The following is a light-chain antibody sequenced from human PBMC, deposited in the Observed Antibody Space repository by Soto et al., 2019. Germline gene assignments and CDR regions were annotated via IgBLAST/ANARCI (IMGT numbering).Light chain of an antibody. CDR1: QNIDRY. CDR3: QQSYSAPYT. CDR2: GAA. V-gene: IGKV1-39*01. J-gene: IGKJ2*01. Sequence: DIQMTQSPSSLSASVGDRVSISCRTSQNIDRYLNWYQQKPVKAPQVLISGAASLQSGGPPRFSGSGSGTAFTLSISSLQPEDFATYFCQQSYSAPYTFGQGTRLEI.